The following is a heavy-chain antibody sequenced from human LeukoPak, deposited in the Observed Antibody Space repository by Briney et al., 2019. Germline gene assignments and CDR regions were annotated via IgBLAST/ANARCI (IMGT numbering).Heavy chain of an antibody. V-gene: IGHV3-48*04. CDR2: ISSASGSI. D-gene: IGHD2-2*01. J-gene: IGHJ4*02. CDR1: GFTFSSYS. Sequence: GGSLRLSWAASGFTFSSYSMNWVRQAPGKGLEWVSYISSASGSIYYADSVKGRFTISRDNAKNSLFLQMNSLRAEDTAVYYCARLPAYCSSTSCYYDYWGQGTLVTVSS. CDR3: ARLPAYCSSTSCYYDY.